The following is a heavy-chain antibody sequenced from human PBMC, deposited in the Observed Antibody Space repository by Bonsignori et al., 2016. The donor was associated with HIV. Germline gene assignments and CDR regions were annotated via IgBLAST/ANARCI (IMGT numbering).Heavy chain of an antibody. CDR2: IYYSGST. D-gene: IGHD3-3*01. J-gene: IGHJ4*02. Sequence: QVQLQESGPGLVKPSETLSLTCTVSGYSISSGYYWGWIRQPPGKGLEWIGNIYYSGSTYSNPSLKSRVTISVDTSSNHFSLKMRSVTAADTAVYYCARIHTVFGVIKGRVPPYFDSWAREPWVRVSS. CDR1: GYSISSGYY. V-gene: IGHV4-38-2*02. CDR3: ARIHTVFGVIKGRVPPYFDS.